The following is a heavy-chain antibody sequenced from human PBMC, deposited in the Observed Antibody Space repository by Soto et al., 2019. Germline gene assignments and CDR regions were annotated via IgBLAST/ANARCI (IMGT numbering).Heavy chain of an antibody. CDR2: IIPIAGTP. J-gene: IGHJ4*02. CDR3: ARGYCVSSSCHSLDS. V-gene: IGHV1-69*14. Sequence: QVHLVQSGAEVKTPGSSVTVSCKASGDTFTPYAISWVRQAPGQGLEWMGGIIPIAGTPTYAQKFQGRVTITEDRSTSTTSMDLSRLTSEDTAVYYCARGYCVSSSCHSLDSWGQGTQVTVSS. D-gene: IGHD1-26*01. CDR1: GDTFTPYA.